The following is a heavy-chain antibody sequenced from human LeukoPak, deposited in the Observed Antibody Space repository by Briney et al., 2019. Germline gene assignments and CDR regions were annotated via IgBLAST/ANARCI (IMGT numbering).Heavy chain of an antibody. V-gene: IGHV3-64*01. CDR2: ISNNGGST. Sequence: QAGGCLRLSCAASGFTFSSYAMHWVRQAPGKGLEYVSAISNNGGSTYYANSVKGRFTISRDNSKNTLYLQMGSLRAEDMAVYYCARGGLWDFWSGYYTPFFDYWGQGTLVTVSS. J-gene: IGHJ4*02. CDR3: ARGGLWDFWSGYYTPFFDY. CDR1: GFTFSSYA. D-gene: IGHD3-3*01.